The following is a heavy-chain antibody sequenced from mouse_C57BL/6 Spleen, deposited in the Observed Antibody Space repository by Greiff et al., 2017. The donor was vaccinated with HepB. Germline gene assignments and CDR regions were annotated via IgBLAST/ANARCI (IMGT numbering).Heavy chain of an antibody. CDR2: ISYDGSN. CDR1: GYSITSGYY. V-gene: IGHV3-6*01. Sequence: EVQLQQSGPGLVKPSQSLSLTCSVTGYSITSGYYWNWIRQFPGNKLEWMGYISYDGSNNYNPSLKNRISITRDTSKNQFFLKLNSVTTEDTATYYCARARFWYFDVWGTGTTVTVSS. CDR3: ARARFWYFDV. J-gene: IGHJ1*03.